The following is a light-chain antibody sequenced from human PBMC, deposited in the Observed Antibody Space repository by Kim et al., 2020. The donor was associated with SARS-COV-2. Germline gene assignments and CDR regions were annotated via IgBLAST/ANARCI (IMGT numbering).Light chain of an antibody. CDR1: NIGSKN. V-gene: IGLV3-9*01. CDR3: QVWDSSTVV. J-gene: IGLJ2*01. CDR2: RDN. Sequence: VALGQTARITRGGNNIGSKNVTWDQQKPGQAPVLVIYRDNSRPSGIPERFSDSNSVNTATLTISRAQAGDEGDYYCQVWDSSTVVFGGGTQLTVL.